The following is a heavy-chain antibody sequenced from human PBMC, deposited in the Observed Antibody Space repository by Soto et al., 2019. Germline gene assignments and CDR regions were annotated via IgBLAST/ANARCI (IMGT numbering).Heavy chain of an antibody. Sequence: EVQLLESGGSLVQPGGSLRLSCAASGFSFSPYAMSWVRQAPGKGLEWVSSISGSGNKTYYADSVKGRFTISRDNSKDPLFLQMNGLNAEDPALYYCARGVRLHFDNWGQGTLVTVSS. CDR1: GFSFSPYA. CDR2: ISGSGNKT. V-gene: IGHV3-23*01. J-gene: IGHJ4*02. CDR3: ARGVRLHFDN.